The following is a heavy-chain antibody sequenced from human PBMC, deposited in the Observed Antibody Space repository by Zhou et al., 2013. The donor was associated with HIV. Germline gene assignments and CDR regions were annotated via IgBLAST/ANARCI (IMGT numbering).Heavy chain of an antibody. D-gene: IGHD3-22*01. J-gene: IGHJ4*02. CDR1: GYTFTNYG. Sequence: QVQLLQSGSEMKKPGASVKVSCKTSGYTFTNYGISWVRQAPGQGLEWLGSISSYTGDTNYAQRLQGRVTMTTDTSTSTAYMELRSLRSDDTAVYYCARSLGYYDSSGRGLFDYWGQGTLVTVSS. V-gene: IGHV1-18*01. CDR2: ISSYTGDT. CDR3: ARSLGYYDSSGRGLFDY.